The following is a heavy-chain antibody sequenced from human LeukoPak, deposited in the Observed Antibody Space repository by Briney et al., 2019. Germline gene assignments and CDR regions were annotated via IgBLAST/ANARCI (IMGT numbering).Heavy chain of an antibody. CDR1: GFTFSSYW. CDR3: ARVQEYYDFWSGYYPDY. CDR2: IKQDGSEK. Sequence: PGGSLRLSCAASGFTFSSYWMSWVRQAPGKGLEWVANIKQDGSEKYYVDSVKGRFTISRDNAKNSLYLQMNSLRAEDTAVYYCARVQEYYDFWSGYYPDYWGQGTLVTVSS. J-gene: IGHJ4*02. D-gene: IGHD3-3*01. V-gene: IGHV3-7*01.